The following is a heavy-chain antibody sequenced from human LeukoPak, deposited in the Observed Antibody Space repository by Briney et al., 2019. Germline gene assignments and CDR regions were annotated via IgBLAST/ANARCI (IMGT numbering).Heavy chain of an antibody. J-gene: IGHJ6*04. Sequence: SVKVSCKASGGTFSSYAISWVRQAPGQGLEWMGGIIPIFGTANYAQKFQGRVTITADKSTSTAYMELSSLRSEDTAVYYCARASTPYAPAFYGMDVWGKGTAVTVSS. D-gene: IGHD2-2*01. CDR1: GGTFSSYA. CDR3: ARASTPYAPAFYGMDV. V-gene: IGHV1-69*06. CDR2: IIPIFGTA.